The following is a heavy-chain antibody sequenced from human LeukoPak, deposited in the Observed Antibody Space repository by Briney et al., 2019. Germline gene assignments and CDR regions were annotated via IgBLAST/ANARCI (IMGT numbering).Heavy chain of an antibody. V-gene: IGHV4-39*01. CDR2: FYYSGST. CDR3: ARHDLRGRYYDSSGSDY. D-gene: IGHD3-22*01. Sequence: QSSETLSLTCTVSGGSISSSSYYWGWIRKPPGNGLEWIGSFYYSGSTYYNPSLKSRVTIPVDTSKNQFSLKLSSVTAADTAVYYCARHDLRGRYYDSSGSDYWGQGTLVTVSS. CDR1: GGSISSSSYY. J-gene: IGHJ4*02.